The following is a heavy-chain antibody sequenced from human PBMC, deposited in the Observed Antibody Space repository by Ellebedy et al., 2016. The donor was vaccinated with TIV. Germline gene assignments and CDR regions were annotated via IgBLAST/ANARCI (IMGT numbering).Heavy chain of an antibody. Sequence: MPSDTLSLTCPVPGGSVSSDSFYWSWIRQPPGMGLEWIGNISYNGRTNYSPSLKTRVSISLDPLKKQFSLKLTSVNPSDTASYYCAQVRLITMGRKFFDPWGQGTLVTVSS. CDR3: AQVRLITMGRKFFDP. CDR1: GGSVSSDSFY. D-gene: IGHD3-10*01. J-gene: IGHJ5*02. V-gene: IGHV4-61*01. CDR2: ISYNGRT.